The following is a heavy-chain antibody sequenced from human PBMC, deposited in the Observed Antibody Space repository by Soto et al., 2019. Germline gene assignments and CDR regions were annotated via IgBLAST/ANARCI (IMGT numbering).Heavy chain of an antibody. CDR2: IIPMFGIA. Sequence: QVQLVQSGAEVKKPGSSVKVSCKGSGGNRYTITWVRQAPGQGLEWMGRIIPMFGIATYAQNFQGRVTISADKSTSTAYMELSSLRSEDTAVDYCARDSGRSDVVPAAISAMDVWGQGTTVTVSS. J-gene: IGHJ6*02. V-gene: IGHV1-69*08. D-gene: IGHD2-2*01. CDR3: ARDSGRSDVVPAAISAMDV. CDR1: GGNRYT.